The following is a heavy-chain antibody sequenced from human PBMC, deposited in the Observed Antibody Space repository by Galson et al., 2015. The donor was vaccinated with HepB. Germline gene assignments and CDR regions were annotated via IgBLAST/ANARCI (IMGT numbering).Heavy chain of an antibody. CDR1: GFSLNTSGMC. V-gene: IGHV2-70*11. CDR3: ARSDGELAAPYGMDV. D-gene: IGHD6-6*01. Sequence: ALVKPTQTLTLTCTFSGFSLNTSGMCVSWIRQPPGKALEWLARIDWDDDKYYSTSLKTRLTISKDTSKNQVVLTMTNMDPVDTATYYCARSDGELAAPYGMDVWGQGTTVTVSS. J-gene: IGHJ6*02. CDR2: IDWDDDK.